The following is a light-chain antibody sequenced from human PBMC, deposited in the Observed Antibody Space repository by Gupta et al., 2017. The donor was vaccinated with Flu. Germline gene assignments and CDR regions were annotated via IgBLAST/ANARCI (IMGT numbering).Light chain of an antibody. CDR3: QQYKDSPPLST. CDR2: GAV. J-gene: IGKJ2*01. V-gene: IGKV3D-15*01. Sequence: IVLTQSPATLSVSPGECATLSCRARQTLSSNLAWYQLKPGPAPRLLIYGAVIRAAGVPARFSGSGSETEFTLTISSLRSEDFAVYFCQQYKDSPPLSTFGQGTKLEIK. CDR1: QTLSSN.